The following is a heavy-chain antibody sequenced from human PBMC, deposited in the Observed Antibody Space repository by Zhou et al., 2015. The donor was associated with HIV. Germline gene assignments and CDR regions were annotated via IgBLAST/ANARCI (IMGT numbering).Heavy chain of an antibody. CDR3: ARRGIQQWFDSFDI. D-gene: IGHD5-18*01. J-gene: IGHJ3*02. Sequence: QVQLVQSGAEVKKPGASVKVSCKASEYTFTNHDINWVRQAAGQGLEWLGWMNPNNGNAAYAQKFQDRVTMTRNTSASTAYMELSSLRSEDTAMYYCARRGIQQWFDSFDIWGQGTNLIVSS. V-gene: IGHV1-8*01. CDR1: EYTFTNHD. CDR2: MNPNNGNA.